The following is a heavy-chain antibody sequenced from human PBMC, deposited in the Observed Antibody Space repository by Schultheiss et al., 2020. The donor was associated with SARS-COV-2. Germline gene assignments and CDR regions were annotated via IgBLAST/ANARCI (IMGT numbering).Heavy chain of an antibody. CDR1: GGSISSYY. CDR2: IYYSGST. Sequence: SETLSLTCTVSGGSISSYYWSWIRQPPGKGLEWIGSIYYSGSTYYNPSLKSRVTISVDTSKNQFSLKLSSVTAADTAVYYCARHQQLGYYYYYMDVWGKGTTVTVSS. CDR3: ARHQQLGYYYYYMDV. D-gene: IGHD6-13*01. J-gene: IGHJ6*03. V-gene: IGHV4-59*05.